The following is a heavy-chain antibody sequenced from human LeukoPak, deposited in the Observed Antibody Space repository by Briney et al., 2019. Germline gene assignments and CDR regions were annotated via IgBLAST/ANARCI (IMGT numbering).Heavy chain of an antibody. V-gene: IGHV4-59*11. CDR1: GGSISSHY. D-gene: IGHD3-3*01. Sequence: SETLSLTCTVSGGSISSHYWSWIRRPPGKGLEWIGYIYYSGSTNYNPSLKSRVTISVDTSKNQFSLKLSSVTAADTAVYYCARTTPGAYYDFWSGYFYFDYWGQGTLVTASS. CDR3: ARTTPGAYYDFWSGYFYFDY. CDR2: IYYSGST. J-gene: IGHJ4*02.